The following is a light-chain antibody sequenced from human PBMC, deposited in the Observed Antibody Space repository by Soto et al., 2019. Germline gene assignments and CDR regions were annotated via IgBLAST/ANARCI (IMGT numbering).Light chain of an antibody. V-gene: IGLV4-69*01. CDR3: QTWGTGILV. Sequence: QLVLTQSPSASASLGASVKVTCTLSSGHSSYAIAWHQQQPEKGPWYLMKVNSDGSHSKGDEIPDRFSGSSSGAERYLTISSLQSEDEADYYCQTWGTGILVFGGGTKLTVL. CDR1: SGHSSYA. CDR2: VNSDGSH. J-gene: IGLJ2*01.